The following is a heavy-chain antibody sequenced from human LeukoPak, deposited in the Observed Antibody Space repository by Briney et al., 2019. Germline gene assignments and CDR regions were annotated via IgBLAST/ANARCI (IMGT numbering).Heavy chain of an antibody. D-gene: IGHD3-22*01. CDR2: IYYSGST. J-gene: IGHJ4*02. CDR3: AGARRYYYDSSGYSFDY. V-gene: IGHV4-61*01. Sequence: PSETLSLTCTVSGGSVSSGSYYWSWIRQPPGKGLEWIGYIYYSGSTNYNPSLKSRVNISVDTSKNQFSLKLSSVTAADTAVYYCAGARRYYYDSSGYSFDYWGQGTLVTVSS. CDR1: GGSVSSGSYY.